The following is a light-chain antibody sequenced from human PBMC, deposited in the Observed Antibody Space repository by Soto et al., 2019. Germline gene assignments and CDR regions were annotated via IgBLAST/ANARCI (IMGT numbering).Light chain of an antibody. Sequence: QSVLTQPPSVSGTPGQRVTISCSGSRSNIGSNYVYWYQHLPGTAPKLHIDRNNQRTSGVPDRFSGSKSGTSASLAISGLRSEDEADYYCAAWDDSLSALCGGGTKLTVL. CDR2: RNN. V-gene: IGLV1-47*01. CDR1: RSNIGSNY. CDR3: AAWDDSLSAL. J-gene: IGLJ3*02.